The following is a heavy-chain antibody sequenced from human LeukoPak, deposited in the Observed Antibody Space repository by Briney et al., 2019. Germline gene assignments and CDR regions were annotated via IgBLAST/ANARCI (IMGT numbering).Heavy chain of an antibody. J-gene: IGHJ4*02. Sequence: RASVTVSCKASGGTFSSYAISWVRQAPGQGLEWMGGIIPIFGTANYAQKFQGRVTITADESTSTAYMELSSLRSEDTAVYYCAREPNWGSFDYWGQGTLVTVSS. CDR3: AREPNWGSFDY. CDR2: IIPIFGTA. V-gene: IGHV1-69*13. D-gene: IGHD7-27*01. CDR1: GGTFSSYA.